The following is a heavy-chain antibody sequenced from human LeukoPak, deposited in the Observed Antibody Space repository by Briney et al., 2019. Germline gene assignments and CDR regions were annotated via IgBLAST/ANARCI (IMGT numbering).Heavy chain of an antibody. J-gene: IGHJ4*02. V-gene: IGHV3-48*04. D-gene: IGHD2-2*01. Sequence: PGGSLRLSCAASGFTFNIFIMNWVRQAPGKGLEWVSYISSSSDTIYYADSVKGRFTISRDNAKNSVYLQMNSLRVEDTAVYYCARTRYCSTASCLFGYFDYWGQGSLVTVSS. CDR3: ARTRYCSTASCLFGYFDY. CDR2: ISSSSDTI. CDR1: GFTFNIFI.